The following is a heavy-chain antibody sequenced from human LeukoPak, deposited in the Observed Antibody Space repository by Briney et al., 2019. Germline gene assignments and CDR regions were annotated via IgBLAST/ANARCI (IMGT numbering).Heavy chain of an antibody. D-gene: IGHD2-21*01. J-gene: IGHJ4*02. CDR1: GFTFSSYW. CDR3: AREGHSGDYFDY. V-gene: IGHV3-7*05. CDR2: INRDGGET. Sequence: GGSLRLSCVVSGFTFSSYWMSWVRQAPGQGLEWVANINRDGGETYYVDSVKGRFTISRDNAKKSLYLQMNSLRAEDTAVYYCAREGHSGDYFDYWGQGALVTVSS.